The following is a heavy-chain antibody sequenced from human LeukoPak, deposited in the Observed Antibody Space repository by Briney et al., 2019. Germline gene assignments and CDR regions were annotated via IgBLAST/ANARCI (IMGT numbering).Heavy chain of an antibody. CDR2: IYSGGST. D-gene: IGHD6-13*01. Sequence: GGSLRPSCAASGFTVSSNYMSWVRQAPGKGLEWVSVIYSGGSTYYADSVKGRFTISRDNSKNTLYLQMNSLRAEDTAVYYCASYRRSRGDYFDYWGQGTLVTVSS. J-gene: IGHJ4*02. CDR3: ASYRRSRGDYFDY. V-gene: IGHV3-66*01. CDR1: GFTVSSNY.